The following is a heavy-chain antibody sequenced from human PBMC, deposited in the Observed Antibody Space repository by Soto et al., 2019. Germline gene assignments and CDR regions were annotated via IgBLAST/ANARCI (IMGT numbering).Heavy chain of an antibody. V-gene: IGHV4-39*01. CDR3: ASGITMVRGVIFPYGMDV. D-gene: IGHD3-10*01. J-gene: IGHJ6*02. CDR2: IYYSGST. Sequence: SETLSLTCTVSGGSISSSSYYWGWIRQPPGKGLEWIGSIYYSGSTYYNPSLKSRVTISVDTSKNQFSLKLSSVTAADTAVYYCASGITMVRGVIFPYGMDVWGQGTTVTVSS. CDR1: GGSISSSSYY.